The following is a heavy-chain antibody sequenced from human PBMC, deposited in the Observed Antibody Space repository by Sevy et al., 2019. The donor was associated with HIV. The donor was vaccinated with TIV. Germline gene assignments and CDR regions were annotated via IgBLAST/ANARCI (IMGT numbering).Heavy chain of an antibody. D-gene: IGHD3-3*02. V-gene: IGHV4-59*01. CDR3: ARTFQEYYYGVDV. Sequence: SETLSLTCTVSGDSISGYYWSWIRQPPGKGLEWIGYIYYSGRTDYSPSLNSRVTISEDTSKNQFSLKLSSVTAADTAMYYCARTFQEYYYGVDVWGQGTTVTVSS. CDR2: IYYSGRT. J-gene: IGHJ6*02. CDR1: GDSISGYY.